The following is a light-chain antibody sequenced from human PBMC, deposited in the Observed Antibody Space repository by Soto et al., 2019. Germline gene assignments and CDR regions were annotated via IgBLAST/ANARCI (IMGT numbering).Light chain of an antibody. CDR2: DVS. CDR3: SSYTSSHVV. CDR1: SSDVGGYNY. Sequence: QSALTQPASVSGSPGQSITISCTGTSSDVGGYNYVSWYQQHPGKAPKLMIYDVSNRPSGVSNRFSGXXXXNTASXXXSGLQAEDEADYYCSSYTSSHVVFGGGTKVTVL. J-gene: IGLJ2*01. V-gene: IGLV2-14*01.